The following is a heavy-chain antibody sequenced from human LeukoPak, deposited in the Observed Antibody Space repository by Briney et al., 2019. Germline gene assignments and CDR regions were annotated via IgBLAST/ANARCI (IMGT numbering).Heavy chain of an antibody. V-gene: IGHV4-34*01. CDR2: INHSGST. Sequence: SSETLSLTCAVYGGSFSGYYWSWIRQPPGKGLEWIGEINHSGSTNYNPSLKSRVTISVDTSKNQFSLKLSSVTAADTAVYYCARKRILYHMYYYDSSGYYDYWGQGTLVTVSS. J-gene: IGHJ4*02. D-gene: IGHD3-22*01. CDR1: GGSFSGYY. CDR3: ARKRILYHMYYYDSSGYYDY.